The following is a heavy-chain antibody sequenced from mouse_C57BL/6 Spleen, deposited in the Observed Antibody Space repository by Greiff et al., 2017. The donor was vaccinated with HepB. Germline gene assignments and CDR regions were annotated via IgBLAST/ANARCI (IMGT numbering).Heavy chain of an antibody. D-gene: IGHD1-1*01. Sequence: QVQLQQSGAELVRPGASVTLSCKASGYTFTDYEMHWVKQTPVHGLEWIGAIDPETGGTAYNQKFKGKAILTADKSSSTAYMALRSLTSGDSAVYYCTRYRTAVVARGDALDYWGQGTSVTVSS. J-gene: IGHJ4*01. CDR1: GYTFTDYE. CDR2: IDPETGGT. CDR3: TRYRTAVVARGDALDY. V-gene: IGHV1-15*01.